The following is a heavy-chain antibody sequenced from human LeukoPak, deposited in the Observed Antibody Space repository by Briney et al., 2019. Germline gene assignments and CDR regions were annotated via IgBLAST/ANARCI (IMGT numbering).Heavy chain of an antibody. V-gene: IGHV4-34*01. CDR1: GGSFSGYY. J-gene: IGHJ6*03. Sequence: SETLSLTCAVYGGSFSGYYWSWFRQPPGKGLEWIGEINHSGSTNYNPSLKSRVTISVDTSKNQFSLKLSSVTAADTAVYYCARVRGSSSWRYYMDVWGKGTTVTVSS. D-gene: IGHD6-13*01. CDR3: ARVRGSSSWRYYMDV. CDR2: INHSGST.